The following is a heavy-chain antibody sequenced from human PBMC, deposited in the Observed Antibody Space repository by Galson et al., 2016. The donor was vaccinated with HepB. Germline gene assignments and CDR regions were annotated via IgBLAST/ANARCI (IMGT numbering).Heavy chain of an antibody. D-gene: IGHD3/OR15-3a*01. V-gene: IGHV3-13*01. Sequence: SLRLSCAASGFRFSSYDMHWVRQAPGKGLEWVSGIGTEGDTNYPDFVKGRVTISRESAKKSVYLQMNSLTVGDTAVYYCVRGRQRMVFDYHYGMDVWGQGTTVLVSS. CDR3: VRGRQRMVFDYHYGMDV. CDR1: GFRFSSYD. CDR2: IGTEGDT. J-gene: IGHJ6*02.